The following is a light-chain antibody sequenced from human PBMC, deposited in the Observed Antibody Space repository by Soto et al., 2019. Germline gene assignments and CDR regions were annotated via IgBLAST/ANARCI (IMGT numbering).Light chain of an antibody. V-gene: IGKV1-8*01. CDR1: QGISSY. J-gene: IGKJ4*01. CDR3: QQYYSYPLT. Sequence: AIRMTQSPSSVSASTGDRVTITCRASQGISSYLAWYQQKPGKAPKLLISAASTLQSGVPSRLSGSGSGTDFTLTINCLQSEDFATYYCQQYYSYPLTFAGGTKVEIK. CDR2: AAS.